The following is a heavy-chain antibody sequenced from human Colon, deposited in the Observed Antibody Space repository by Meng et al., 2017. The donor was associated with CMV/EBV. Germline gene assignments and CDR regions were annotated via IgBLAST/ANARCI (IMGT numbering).Heavy chain of an antibody. CDR3: ARGQDSAKVHH. D-gene: IGHD1-26*01. J-gene: IGHJ1*01. Sequence: QLQLQESGPGLVKPSETLSLTCTLSGASISSFSYWNWIRQPPGKGLEWIASVAQSANMYYNTSLQSRVTMSFDTSKNQFSLRLYSVTAADTAVYYCARGQDSAKVHHWGQGSLVTVSS. CDR2: VAQSANM. V-gene: IGHV4-39*07. CDR1: GASISSFSY.